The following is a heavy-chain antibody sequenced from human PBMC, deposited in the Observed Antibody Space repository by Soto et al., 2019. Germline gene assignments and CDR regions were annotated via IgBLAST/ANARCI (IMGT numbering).Heavy chain of an antibody. CDR2: IYYSGST. J-gene: IGHJ6*04. V-gene: IGHV4-31*03. CDR1: GGSISSGGYY. CDR3: AREVLYYDILTGYSSHYGMDV. Sequence: QVQLQESGPGLVKPSQTLSLTCTVSGGSISSGGYYWSWIRQHPGKGLEWIGYIYYSGSTYYNPSLKSRVTISVDTSKNQFSLKLSSVTAADPAVYYCAREVLYYDILTGYSSHYGMDVWGKGTTVTVSS. D-gene: IGHD3-9*01.